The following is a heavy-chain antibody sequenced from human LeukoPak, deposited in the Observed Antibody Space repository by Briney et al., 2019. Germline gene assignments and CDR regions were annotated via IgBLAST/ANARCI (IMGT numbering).Heavy chain of an antibody. CDR3: AREPRSSVVTAYFLDY. CDR2: IIPILGIA. CDR1: GGTFSSYA. V-gene: IGHV1-69*04. Sequence: GASVKVSCKASGGTFSSYAISWVRQAPGQGLEWMGRIIPILGIANYAQKFQGRVTITADKSTSTAYMELSSLRSEDTAVYYCAREPRSSVVTAYFLDYWGQGTLVTVSS. D-gene: IGHD2-21*02. J-gene: IGHJ4*02.